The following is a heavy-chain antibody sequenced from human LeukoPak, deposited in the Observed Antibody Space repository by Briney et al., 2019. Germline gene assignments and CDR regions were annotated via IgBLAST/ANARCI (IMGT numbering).Heavy chain of an antibody. Sequence: SETLSLTCTVSGGSISSYYWSWIRQPAGKGLEWIGRINTSGSTDYNPSLKSRVSMSVDTSLNQVSLHLNYVTPEDTAVYYCVRGGGNFDFWGQGTLVTVSS. CDR2: INTSGST. J-gene: IGHJ4*02. CDR3: VRGGGNFDF. CDR1: GGSISSYY. V-gene: IGHV4-4*07.